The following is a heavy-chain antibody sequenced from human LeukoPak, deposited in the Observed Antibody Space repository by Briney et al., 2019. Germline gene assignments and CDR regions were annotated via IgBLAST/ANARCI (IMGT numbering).Heavy chain of an antibody. CDR2: INHSGST. V-gene: IGHV4-34*01. J-gene: IGHJ6*02. D-gene: IGHD3-10*01. CDR1: GGSFSGYY. CDR3: ARSRGVRGVISQGGTYYYYGMDV. Sequence: SETLSLTCAVYGGSFSGYYWSWIRQPPGKGLEWLGEINHSGSTNYNPSLKSRVTISVDTSKNQFSLKLSSVTAADTAVYYCARSRGVRGVISQGGTYYYYGMDVWGQGTTVTVSS.